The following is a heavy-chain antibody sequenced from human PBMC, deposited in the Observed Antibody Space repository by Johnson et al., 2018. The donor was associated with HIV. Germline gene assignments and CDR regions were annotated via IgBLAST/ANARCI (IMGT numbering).Heavy chain of an antibody. V-gene: IGHV3-30*03. CDR2: ISYDGSIK. J-gene: IGHJ3*02. D-gene: IGHD6-13*01. CDR1: GFTFTNYG. CDR3: AREYSGSWYSWSAFDI. Sequence: QVQLVESGGGVVQPGRSLRLSCAASGFTFTNYGMHWVRQAPGKGLEWVAVISYDGSIKYYGDSVKGRFTISRDNSKNTLYLQMGSLRAEDMAVYYCAREYSGSWYSWSAFDIWGQGTMGTVSS.